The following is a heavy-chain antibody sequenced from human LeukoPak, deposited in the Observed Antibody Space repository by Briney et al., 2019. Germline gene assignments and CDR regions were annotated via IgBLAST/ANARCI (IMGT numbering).Heavy chain of an antibody. CDR2: IYYSGST. D-gene: IGHD3-22*01. CDR1: GGSISSSSYY. CDR3: ARDPLGGYYYDSSGPFDL. J-gene: IGHJ2*01. V-gene: IGHV4-39*07. Sequence: SETLSLTCTVSGGSISSSSYYWGWIRQPPGKGLEWIGSIYYSGSTYYNPSLKSRVTISVDTSKNQFSLKLSSVTAADTAVYYCARDPLGGYYYDSSGPFDLWGRGTLVTVSS.